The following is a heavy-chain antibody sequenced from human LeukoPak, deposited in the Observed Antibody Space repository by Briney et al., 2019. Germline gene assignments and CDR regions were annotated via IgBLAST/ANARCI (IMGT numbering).Heavy chain of an antibody. CDR1: GFTFSRYV. D-gene: IGHD3-22*01. CDR2: ISGNGDNT. J-gene: IGHJ4*02. Sequence: GGSLRLSCAASGFTFSRYVMNWVRQAPGKGLEWVSAISGNGDNTYYADSVKGRFTISRDNSKNTLYLQMNSLRAEDTAVYYCAKDTAQDYYDSTDYWGQGTLVTVSS. V-gene: IGHV3-23*01. CDR3: AKDTAQDYYDSTDY.